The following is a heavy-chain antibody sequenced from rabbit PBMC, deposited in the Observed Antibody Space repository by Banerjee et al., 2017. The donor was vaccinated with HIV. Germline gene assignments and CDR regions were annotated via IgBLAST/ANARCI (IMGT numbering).Heavy chain of an antibody. J-gene: IGHJ4*01. Sequence: QEQLVESGGGLGQPEGSLTLTCTASGFSFSGNYYMCWVRQAPRKGLELIACIISSSGNAVYASWAKGRFTISQTSSTTVTLQMTSLTAADTATYFCARATMMLVINLWGPGTLVTVS. V-gene: IGHV1S45*01. D-gene: IGHD2-1*01. CDR3: ARATMMLVINL. CDR2: IISSSGNA. CDR1: GFSFSGNYY.